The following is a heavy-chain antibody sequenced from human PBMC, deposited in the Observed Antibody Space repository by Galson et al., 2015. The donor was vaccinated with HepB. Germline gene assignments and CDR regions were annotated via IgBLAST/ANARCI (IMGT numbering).Heavy chain of an antibody. CDR3: ARHDYGRTDHFDF. Sequence: QSGAEVKKPGESLKISCKGSGYSFSNYWIGWVRQMPGKGLEWMGIIYPGDSDTRYSPSFQGQVTISADKSISTAYLWWSSLKASDTAMYYCARHDYGRTDHFDFWGQGTLVTVSS. CDR1: GYSFSNYW. D-gene: IGHD4/OR15-4a*01. V-gene: IGHV5-51*01. J-gene: IGHJ4*02. CDR2: IYPGDSDT.